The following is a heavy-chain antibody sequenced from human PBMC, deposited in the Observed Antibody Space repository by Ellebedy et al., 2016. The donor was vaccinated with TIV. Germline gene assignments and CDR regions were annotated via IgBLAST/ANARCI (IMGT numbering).Heavy chain of an antibody. CDR1: GFTFSTYG. CDR3: AREVYYYDSSGYSHFNY. CDR2: IYSGGST. Sequence: GGSLRLSCAASGFTFSTYGMHWVRQAPGKGLEWVSVIYSGGSTYYADSVKGRFTISRDNSKNTLYLQMNSLRAEDTAVYYCAREVYYYDSSGYSHFNYWGQGTLVTVSS. J-gene: IGHJ4*02. V-gene: IGHV3-66*01. D-gene: IGHD3-22*01.